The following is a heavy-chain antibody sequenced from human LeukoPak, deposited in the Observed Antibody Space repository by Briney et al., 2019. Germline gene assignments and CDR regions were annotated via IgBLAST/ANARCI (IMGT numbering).Heavy chain of an antibody. CDR2: INPNSGGT. CDR1: GYTFTSYD. Sequence: GASVKVSCKASGYTFTSYDINWVRQATGQGLEWMGWINPNSGGTNYAQKFQGRVTMTRDTSISTAYMELSRLRSDDTAVYYCARDLSGGCMNYWGQGTLVTVSS. V-gene: IGHV1-2*02. CDR3: ARDLSGGCMNY. D-gene: IGHD6-19*01. J-gene: IGHJ4*02.